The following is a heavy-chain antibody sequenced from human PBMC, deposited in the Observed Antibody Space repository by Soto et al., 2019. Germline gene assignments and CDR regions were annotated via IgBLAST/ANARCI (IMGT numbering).Heavy chain of an antibody. CDR1: GGTFSSYA. CDR3: AKARGITSGYVFYYYYGMDV. D-gene: IGHD5-12*01. CDR2: IIPIFGTA. V-gene: IGHV1-69*13. Sequence: ASVKVSCKASGGTFSSYAISWVRQAPGQGLEWMGGIIPIFGTANYAQKFQGRVTITADESTSTAYMELSSLRSEDTAVYYCAKARGITSGYVFYYYYGMDVWGQGTTVTVSS. J-gene: IGHJ6*02.